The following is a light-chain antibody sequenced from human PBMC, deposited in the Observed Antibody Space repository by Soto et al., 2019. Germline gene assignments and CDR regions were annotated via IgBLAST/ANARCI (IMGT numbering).Light chain of an antibody. CDR1: QSISSR. V-gene: IGKV1-5*01. Sequence: DIQMTQSPSTLSASVGDRVTITCRASQSISSRLAWYQQKPGKAPKLLIYDASNLDSGVPSRFSGSGSGTEFTLTISSLQPDDFATYYCQQYNSYSLTFGGGTKVEIK. J-gene: IGKJ4*01. CDR2: DAS. CDR3: QQYNSYSLT.